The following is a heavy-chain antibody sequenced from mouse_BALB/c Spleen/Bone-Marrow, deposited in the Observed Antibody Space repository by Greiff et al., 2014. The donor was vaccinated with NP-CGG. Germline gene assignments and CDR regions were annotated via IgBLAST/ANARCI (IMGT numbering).Heavy chain of an antibody. D-gene: IGHD3-1*01. Sequence: EVQLQQSGTVLARPGAAVKMSCKASGYTFSNYWMHWVEQRPGQGLEWIGTIYPGNSDTTYNQKFKGKAKLTAVTSTSTAYMDLSSLTNEDSAVYYCTTLARTNFDYWGQGTTLTVSS. CDR1: GYTFSNYW. V-gene: IGHV1-5*01. J-gene: IGHJ2*01. CDR3: TTLARTNFDY. CDR2: IYPGNSDT.